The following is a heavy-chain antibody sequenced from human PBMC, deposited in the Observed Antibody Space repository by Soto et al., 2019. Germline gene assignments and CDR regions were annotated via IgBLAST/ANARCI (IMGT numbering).Heavy chain of an antibody. CDR1: GGTFSTYS. CDR3: ASSSGNNYGVGTNYYFDY. D-gene: IGHD1-26*01. CDR2: IIPIFGTA. V-gene: IGHV1-69*06. Sequence: QVQLVQSGAEVKKPGSPVKVSCKTSGGTFSTYSIVWVRQAPGEGLEWVGGIIPIFGTANYAQTFQDRVTITADKCTNSAIMELSSLKSEDTAMYYCASSSGNNYGVGTNYYFDYWGQGTLVTVSS. J-gene: IGHJ4*02.